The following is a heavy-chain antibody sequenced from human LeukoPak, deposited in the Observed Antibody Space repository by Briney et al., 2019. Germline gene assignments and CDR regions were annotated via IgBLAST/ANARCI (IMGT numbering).Heavy chain of an antibody. J-gene: IGHJ4*02. CDR1: GHTLTELS. V-gene: IGHV1-24*01. D-gene: IGHD6-13*01. CDR3: ATGYSSSWDVSNYYFDY. Sequence: ASVKVSCKVSGHTLTELSMHWVRQAPGKGLEWMGGFDPEDGETIYAQKFQGRVTMTEDTSTDTAYMELSSLRSEDTAVYYCATGYSSSWDVSNYYFDYWGQGTLVTVSS. CDR2: FDPEDGET.